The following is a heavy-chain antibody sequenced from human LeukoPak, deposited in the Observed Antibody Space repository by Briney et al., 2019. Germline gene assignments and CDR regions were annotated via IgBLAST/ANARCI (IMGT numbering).Heavy chain of an antibody. D-gene: IGHD5-12*01. J-gene: IGHJ4*02. CDR2: LYYSGRT. Sequence: LRLSCAASGFTFSNAWMSWVRQAPGKGLEWIGCLYYSGRTNYSPSLTSRVTLSADTSKNQFSLKLNSVTAADSAIYYCARAYSGYEFDYWGQGTLVTVSS. V-gene: IGHV4-59*01. CDR1: GFTFSNAW. CDR3: ARAYSGYEFDY.